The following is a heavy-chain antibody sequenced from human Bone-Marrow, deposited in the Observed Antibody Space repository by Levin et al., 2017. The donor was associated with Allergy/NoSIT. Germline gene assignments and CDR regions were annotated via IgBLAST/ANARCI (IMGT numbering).Heavy chain of an antibody. Sequence: GASVKVSCAASGFTFSSYGMNWLRLAPGKGLEWVSGIGFTGTTYYADSVRGRFTISRDNSKDTMYLQMDSLRVEDTAVYYCAKTNGYFQAWGQGTLVIVSS. J-gene: IGHJ5*02. D-gene: IGHD3-22*01. V-gene: IGHV3-23*01. CDR2: IGFTGTT. CDR1: GFTFSSYG. CDR3: AKTNGYFQA.